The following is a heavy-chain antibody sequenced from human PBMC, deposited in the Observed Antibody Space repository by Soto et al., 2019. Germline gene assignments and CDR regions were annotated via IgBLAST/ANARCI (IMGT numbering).Heavy chain of an antibody. CDR2: IYYSGST. V-gene: IGHV4-31*03. CDR1: GASIRSGGYY. CDR3: ARRPMLTPGGITSYCFDD. Sequence: SETLSLTCPVSGASIRSGGYYWSWIRQHPGKGLEWIGYIYYSGSTYYNPSLKSRATISVDTPKKQFSLKLSSVTAADTAVYKCARRPMLTPGGITSYCFDDWGQGALVTVSS. D-gene: IGHD3-16*01. J-gene: IGHJ4*02.